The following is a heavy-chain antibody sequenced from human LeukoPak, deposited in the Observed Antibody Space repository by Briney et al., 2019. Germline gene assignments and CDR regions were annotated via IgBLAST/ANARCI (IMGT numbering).Heavy chain of an antibody. J-gene: IGHJ5*02. CDR3: VRDRTLGVRDGFILA. Sequence: GGSLRLSCAASGFTFNSYNMNWVRQAPGKGLEWLSYISGSSSAIYYADSVQGRFTISRDNAKNSLSLQMSSLRVEDTAVYYCVRDRTLGVRDGFILAWGQGTLVTVSS. CDR1: GFTFNSYN. D-gene: IGHD5-24*01. CDR2: ISGSSSAI. V-gene: IGHV3-48*01.